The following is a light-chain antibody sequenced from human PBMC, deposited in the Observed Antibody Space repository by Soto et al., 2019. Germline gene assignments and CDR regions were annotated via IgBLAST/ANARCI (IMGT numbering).Light chain of an antibody. J-gene: IGKJ1*01. Sequence: EVVMTQSPATLSVSLGDRATLSYRASQSVSSNLAWYQQKPGQAPRLLIYGASTRATGIPARFSGSGSGTEFTLTINSLQPEDFATYYCQQYKSYLRTFGQGTKVDIK. CDR2: GAS. V-gene: IGKV3-15*01. CDR1: QSVSSN. CDR3: QQYKSYLRT.